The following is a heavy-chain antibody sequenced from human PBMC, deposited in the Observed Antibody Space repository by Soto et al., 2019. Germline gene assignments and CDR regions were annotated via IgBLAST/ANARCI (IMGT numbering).Heavy chain of an antibody. CDR2: IIPIFGTA. CDR3: ARDRVYYDSRGYFGAFDI. CDR1: GCTFSSYA. Sequence: SVKVSCKASGCTFSSYAISWVRQAPGQGLEWMGGIIPIFGTANYAQKFQGRVTITADKSTSTAYMELSSLRSEDTAVYYCARDRVYYDSRGYFGAFDILGQGTIDSVSS. J-gene: IGHJ3*02. D-gene: IGHD3-22*01. V-gene: IGHV1-69*06.